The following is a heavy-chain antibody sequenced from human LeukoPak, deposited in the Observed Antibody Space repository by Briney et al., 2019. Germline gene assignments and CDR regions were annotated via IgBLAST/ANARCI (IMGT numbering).Heavy chain of an antibody. J-gene: IGHJ4*02. CDR1: GFTFSSYA. Sequence: GGSLRLSCSASGFTFSSYAMHWVRQAPGKGLEWGAVISYDGSNKYYADSVKVRFTISRDNSKNTLYLQMNSLRAEDTAVYYCAREGDIVVVVAATRVDYYFDYWGQGTLVTVSS. V-gene: IGHV3-30*04. D-gene: IGHD2-15*01. CDR3: AREGDIVVVVAATRVDYYFDY. CDR2: ISYDGSNK.